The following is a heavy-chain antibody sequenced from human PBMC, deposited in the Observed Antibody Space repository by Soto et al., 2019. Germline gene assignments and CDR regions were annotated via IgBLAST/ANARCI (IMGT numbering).Heavy chain of an antibody. J-gene: IGHJ4*02. Sequence: GESLKISCKGSGYSFTSYWIGWVRQMPGKGLEWMGIIYPGDSDTRYSPSFQGQVTISADKSISTAYLQWSSLKASDTAMYYCARRVTFGGVITRSGFDYWGQGTLVTVPS. CDR2: IYPGDSDT. CDR1: GYSFTSYW. D-gene: IGHD3-16*02. CDR3: ARRVTFGGVITRSGFDY. V-gene: IGHV5-51*01.